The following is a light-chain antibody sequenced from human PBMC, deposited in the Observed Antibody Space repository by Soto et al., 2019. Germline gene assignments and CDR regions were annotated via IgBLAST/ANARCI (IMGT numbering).Light chain of an antibody. CDR2: KAS. V-gene: IGKV1-5*03. CDR3: QQYNSSPYT. J-gene: IGKJ2*01. Sequence: DIQMTQSPSTLSASVGDRVTITCRASQSISTWLAWYQQKPGKAPKLLIYKASTLESGVPSRFTGSGSGTEFTLTISCLQPDDFATYSCQQYNSSPYTFGQGTILEIK. CDR1: QSISTW.